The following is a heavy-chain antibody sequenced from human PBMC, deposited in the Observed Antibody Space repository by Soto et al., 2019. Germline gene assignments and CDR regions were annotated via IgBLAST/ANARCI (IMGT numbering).Heavy chain of an antibody. Sequence: GPTLVNPTQTLTLTCTFSGFSLSTSGMRVSWVRQPPGKALEWLARIDWDDDKFYNTSLKTRLTISKDTSKKQVVLTMTNMDPVDTATYSCARYSNSSAYYFDSWGHGTLVTVSA. J-gene: IGHJ4*01. CDR2: IDWDDDK. D-gene: IGHD6-6*01. V-gene: IGHV2-70*04. CDR1: GFSLSTSGMR. CDR3: ARYSNSSAYYFDS.